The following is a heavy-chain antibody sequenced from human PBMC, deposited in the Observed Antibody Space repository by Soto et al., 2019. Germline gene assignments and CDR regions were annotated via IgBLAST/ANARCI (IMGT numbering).Heavy chain of an antibody. CDR2: IVVGSGNT. CDR1: GFTFTSSA. Sequence: ASVKVSCKASGFTFTSSAVQWVRQARGQRLEWIGWIVVGSGNTNYAQKFQERVTITRDMSTSTAYMELSSLRSEDTAVYYCAADQAYSGSMYCGQGPMVTVYS. J-gene: IGHJ4*02. D-gene: IGHD1-26*01. CDR3: AADQAYSGSMY. V-gene: IGHV1-58*01.